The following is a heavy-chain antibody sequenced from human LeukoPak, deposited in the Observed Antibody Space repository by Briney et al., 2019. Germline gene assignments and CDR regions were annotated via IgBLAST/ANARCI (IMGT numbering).Heavy chain of an antibody. CDR3: ARENLMVRGVIDY. Sequence: GGSLRLSCAASGFTFSSYWMSWVRQAPGKGLEWVANIKQDGSEKYYVDSVKGRFTISRDNAKNSLYLQMNSLRAEDTAVHYCARENLMVRGVIDYWGQGTLVTVSS. J-gene: IGHJ4*02. CDR1: GFTFSSYW. CDR2: IKQDGSEK. V-gene: IGHV3-7*01. D-gene: IGHD3-10*01.